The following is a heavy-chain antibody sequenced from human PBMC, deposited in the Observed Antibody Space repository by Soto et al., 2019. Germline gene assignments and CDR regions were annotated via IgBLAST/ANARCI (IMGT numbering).Heavy chain of an antibody. CDR3: ARDLPFYGDSGGYFDC. CDR1: GYTFTTYG. V-gene: IGHV1-18*01. D-gene: IGHD4-17*01. Sequence: QVQLVQSGADVKKPGASVKVSCKASGYTFTTYGISWVRQAPGQGLEWLGWISAYTSNTNYAQKMQGRVTVTTDTSTSTAHMELGSLRSDDTAVYYCARDLPFYGDSGGYFDCWGQGTLVTVSS. J-gene: IGHJ4*02. CDR2: ISAYTSNT.